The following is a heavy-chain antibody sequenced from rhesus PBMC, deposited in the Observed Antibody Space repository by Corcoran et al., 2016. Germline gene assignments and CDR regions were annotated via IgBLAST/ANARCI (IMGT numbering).Heavy chain of an antibody. V-gene: IGHV4S7*01. CDR1: GASLRATSY. D-gene: IGHD3-16*01. CDR3: TRGSPVNRVVTRSSDGFDF. J-gene: IGHJ3*01. Sequence: QVRLQESGPGLVKPAETLSLPCAVSGASLRATSYWNWFRHSPAKGLVWFGNFYGGSGTTYYNPSLERRVSISRDKSRNHFSLMLKFVTAADTAVYYCTRGSPVNRVVTRSSDGFDFWGQGLRVTVS. CDR2: FYGGSGTT.